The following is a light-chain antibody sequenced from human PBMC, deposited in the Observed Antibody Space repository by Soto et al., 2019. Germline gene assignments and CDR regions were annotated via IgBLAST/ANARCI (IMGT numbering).Light chain of an antibody. CDR2: DAS. V-gene: IGKV3-11*01. CDR3: QQRSNWPT. CDR1: QSVSSY. J-gene: IGKJ1*01. Sequence: EILFTQSPATLSLSPGERGTLSCRASQSVSSYLAWYQQKPGKAPRLLIYDASNRATGIPARFSGSGSGTDFTLTIRSLEPEDFAVYYCQQRSNWPTFGQGTKVDIK.